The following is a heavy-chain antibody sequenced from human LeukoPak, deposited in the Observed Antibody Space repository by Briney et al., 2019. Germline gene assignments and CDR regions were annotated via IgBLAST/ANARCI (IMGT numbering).Heavy chain of an antibody. D-gene: IGHD5-12*01. Sequence: SETLSLTCAVYGGSFSGYYWSWIRQPPGKGLEWIGEINHSGSTNYNPSLKSRVTISVDTSKNQFSLKLTAVTAADTAVYYCARQFHGSGYVDDLWGQGILVTVSS. CDR2: INHSGST. J-gene: IGHJ5*02. V-gene: IGHV4-34*01. CDR1: GGSFSGYY. CDR3: ARQFHGSGYVDDL.